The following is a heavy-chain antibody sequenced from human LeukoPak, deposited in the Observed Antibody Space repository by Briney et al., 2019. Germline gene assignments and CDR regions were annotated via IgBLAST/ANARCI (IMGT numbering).Heavy chain of an antibody. CDR3: ANYCGGDCLDAFDI. D-gene: IGHD2-21*02. J-gene: IGHJ3*02. CDR1: ALTFSSYW. CDR2: INSDGSST. V-gene: IGHV3-74*01. Sequence: AGGSLRLSCAASALTFSSYWMHWVRQAPGKGLVWVSRINSDGSSTSYADSVKGRFTISRDNAKNTLYLQMNSLRAEDTAVYYCANYCGGDCLDAFDIWGQGTMVTVSS.